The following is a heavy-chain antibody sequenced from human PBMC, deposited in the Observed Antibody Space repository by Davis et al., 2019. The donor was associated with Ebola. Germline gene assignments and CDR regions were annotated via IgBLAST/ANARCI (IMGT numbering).Heavy chain of an antibody. J-gene: IGHJ3*02. V-gene: IGHV3-21*04. CDR2: ISSSSSYI. CDR3: ARPQLLPRPGAFDI. CDR1: GFTFSSYS. D-gene: IGHD2-21*01. Sequence: GESLKISCAASGFTFSSYSMNWVRQAPGKGLEWVSCISSSSSYIYYADSVKGRFTISRDNAKNSLFLQMNGLRADDTALYYCARPQLLPRPGAFDIWGQGTLVTVSS.